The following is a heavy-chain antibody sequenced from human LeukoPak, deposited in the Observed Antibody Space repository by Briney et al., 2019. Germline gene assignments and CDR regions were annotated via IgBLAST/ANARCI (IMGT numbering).Heavy chain of an antibody. V-gene: IGHV1-69*05. CDR1: GGTFSSYA. CDR3: ASSGYSYGLMAGRFDY. Sequence: EASVKVSCKASGGTFSSYAISWVRQAPGQGLEWMGGIIPIFGTANYAQKFQGRVTITTDESTSTAYMELSSLRSEDKAVYYCASSGYSYGLMAGRFDYWGQGTLVTVSS. CDR2: IIPIFGTA. D-gene: IGHD5-18*01. J-gene: IGHJ4*02.